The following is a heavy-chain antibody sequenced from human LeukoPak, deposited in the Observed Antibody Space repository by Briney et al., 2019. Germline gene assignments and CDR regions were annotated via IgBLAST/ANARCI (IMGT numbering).Heavy chain of an antibody. V-gene: IGHV1-18*01. Sequence: GASVKVSCKASGYTFTSYGISWVRQAPGQGLEWMGWINAYNGNTNYAQKVQGRVTMTTDTSTSTAYMELRSLRSEDTAVYYCARGPRITLVRGGQWYHYMDVWGKGTTVTISS. J-gene: IGHJ6*03. CDR3: ARGPRITLVRGGQWYHYMDV. CDR1: GYTFTSYG. CDR2: INAYNGNT. D-gene: IGHD3-10*01.